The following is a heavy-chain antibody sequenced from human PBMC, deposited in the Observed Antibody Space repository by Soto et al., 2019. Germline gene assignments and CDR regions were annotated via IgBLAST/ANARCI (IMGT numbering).Heavy chain of an antibody. V-gene: IGHV3-73*01. CDR3: TSRPKVVPAAPPYYYYYMDV. Sequence: GGSLRLSCAASGFTFSGSAMHWVRQASGKGLEWVGRIRSKANSYATAYAASVKGRFTISRDDSKNTAYLQMNSLKTEDTAVYYCTSRPKVVPAAPPYYYYYMDVWGKGTTVTVSS. CDR1: GFTFSGSA. CDR2: IRSKANSYAT. D-gene: IGHD2-2*01. J-gene: IGHJ6*03.